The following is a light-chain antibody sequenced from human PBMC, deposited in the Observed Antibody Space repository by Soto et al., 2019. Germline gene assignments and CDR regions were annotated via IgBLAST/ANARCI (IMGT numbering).Light chain of an antibody. CDR1: QDFSNF. J-gene: IGKJ1*01. CDR2: DAS. V-gene: IGKV1-9*01. CDR3: QQYGSSGT. Sequence: DIQLTQSPSFLSASIGDRVTITCRASQDFSNFLAWYQQKPGRAPKLLMYDASTLQSGVPSRFSGSGSGADFTLTISRLEPEDFAVYYCQQYGSSGTFGQGTKVDIK.